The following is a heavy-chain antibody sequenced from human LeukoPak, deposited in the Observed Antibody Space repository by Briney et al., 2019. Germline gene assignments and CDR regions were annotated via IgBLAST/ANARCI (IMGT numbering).Heavy chain of an antibody. CDR2: INPNTGAT. J-gene: IGHJ4*02. CDR3: ARDRVGSGWPRPWYFEF. D-gene: IGHD6-19*01. Sequence: ASVKVSCKPSGYTVTGYYLHWVRQAPGQGLEWMGWINPNTGATIYAEKFQGRVTMTRDTSIDTAYIEMRSLRSDDTAVYYCARDRVGSGWPRPWYFEFWGQGTLITVSS. V-gene: IGHV1-2*02. CDR1: GYTVTGYY.